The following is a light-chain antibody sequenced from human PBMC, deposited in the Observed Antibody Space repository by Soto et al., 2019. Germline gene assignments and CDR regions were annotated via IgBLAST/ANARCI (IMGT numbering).Light chain of an antibody. V-gene: IGKV1-5*01. CDR3: QQYSTYPWT. Sequence: DIQMTQSPSTLSASVGDRVTITCRASQSISSWLAWYQQKPGKAPKVLIFDASSLESGVPSRFSVSGSATEFTLTISSLQPDDFATYYCQQYSTYPWTFGQGTKVEIK. J-gene: IGKJ1*01. CDR2: DAS. CDR1: QSISSW.